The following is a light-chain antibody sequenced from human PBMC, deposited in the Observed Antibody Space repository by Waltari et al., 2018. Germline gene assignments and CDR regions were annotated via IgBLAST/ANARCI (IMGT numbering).Light chain of an antibody. CDR1: QNIGIN. Sequence: EIVMTQSPATLSVSPGDRVTLSCRASQNIGINLAWYQQKPAQAPRLLIYDASTRAADIPARFTGSVSGTEFTRTITSLQSEDFAVYYCQQYNNWLLLTFGQGTRLELK. J-gene: IGKJ5*01. CDR2: DAS. CDR3: QQYNNWLLLT. V-gene: IGKV3-15*01.